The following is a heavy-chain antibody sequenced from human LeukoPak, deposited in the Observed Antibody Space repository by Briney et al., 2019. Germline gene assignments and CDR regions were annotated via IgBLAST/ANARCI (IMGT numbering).Heavy chain of an antibody. D-gene: IGHD3-10*01. Sequence: GASVKVSCKASGYTFTGYYMHWVRQAPGQGLEWMGWINPNSGGTNYAQKFQGWVTMTRDTSISTAYMELSRLRSDGTAVYYCARARVNYYGSGSQNWFDPWGQGTLVTVSS. J-gene: IGHJ5*02. CDR2: INPNSGGT. CDR1: GYTFTGYY. CDR3: ARARVNYYGSGSQNWFDP. V-gene: IGHV1-2*04.